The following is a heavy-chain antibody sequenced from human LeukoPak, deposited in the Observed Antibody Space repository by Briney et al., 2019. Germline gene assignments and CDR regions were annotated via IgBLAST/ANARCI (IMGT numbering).Heavy chain of an antibody. CDR3: ARDPDSITIFGVVTETISRY. CDR1: GYTFTGHH. D-gene: IGHD3-3*01. V-gene: IGHV1-2*06. CDR2: INPNSGGT. Sequence: ASVKVSCKASGYTFTGHHMHWVRQAPGQGLEWMGRINPNSGGTNYAQKFQGRVTMTRDTSISTAYMELSRLRSDDTAVYYCARDPDSITIFGVVTETISRYWGQGTLVTVSS. J-gene: IGHJ4*02.